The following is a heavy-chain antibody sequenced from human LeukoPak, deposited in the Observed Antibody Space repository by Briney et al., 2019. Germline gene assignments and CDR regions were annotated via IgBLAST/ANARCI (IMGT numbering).Heavy chain of an antibody. D-gene: IGHD2-8*01. J-gene: IGHJ4*02. V-gene: IGHV1-69*04. CDR3: ARGSFTQMGLFDY. CDR2: IIPILGIA. CDR1: GGTFSSYA. Sequence: SVKVSCKASGGTFSSYAISWVRQAPGQGLEWMARIIPILGIANYAQKFQGRVTITADKSTSTAYMELSSLRSDDTAVYYCARGSFTQMGLFDYWGQGTLVTVSS.